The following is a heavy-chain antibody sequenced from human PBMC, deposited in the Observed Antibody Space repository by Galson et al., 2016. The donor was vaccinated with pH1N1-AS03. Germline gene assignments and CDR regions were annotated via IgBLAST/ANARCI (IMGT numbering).Heavy chain of an antibody. CDR2: ISYDGGDK. Sequence: SLRLSCAASGFTFSTHTMHWVRQAPGKGLEWVAAISYDGGDKFYADSVKGRFTISRDNSKNTLYLQMNSLTAEDTAIYYCARTSGAYFGSAFDIWGQGTMVTVSS. V-gene: IGHV3-30-3*01. D-gene: IGHD1-26*01. CDR1: GFTFSTHT. CDR3: ARTSGAYFGSAFDI. J-gene: IGHJ3*02.